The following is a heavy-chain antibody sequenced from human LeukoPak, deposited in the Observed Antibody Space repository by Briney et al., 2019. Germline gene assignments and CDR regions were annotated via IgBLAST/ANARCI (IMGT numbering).Heavy chain of an antibody. D-gene: IGHD2-15*01. CDR1: GGSISSYY. V-gene: IGHV4-59*08. J-gene: IGHJ4*02. CDR3: ARHHTPPYGLYFDY. Sequence: SETLSLTCTVSGGSISSYYWSWIRQPPGKGLEWIGYIYYSGSTNYNPSLKSRVTISVDTSKNQFSLKLSSVTAADTAVYYCARHHTPPYGLYFDYWGQGTLVTVSS. CDR2: IYYSGST.